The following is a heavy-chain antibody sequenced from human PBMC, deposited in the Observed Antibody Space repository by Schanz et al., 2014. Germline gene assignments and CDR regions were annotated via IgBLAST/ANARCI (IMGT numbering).Heavy chain of an antibody. J-gene: IGHJ4*02. Sequence: EVQLVESGGGLVQPGGSLRLSCAASGFTFSSYAMSWVRQAPGKGLEWISYITYNGGTIYYADSVKGRFTISRDNAKNSLYLEMNSLRAEDTAVYYCVRDSFFAFDYWGQGTLVTVSS. V-gene: IGHV3-48*01. CDR2: ITYNGGTI. D-gene: IGHD3-3*01. CDR1: GFTFSSYA. CDR3: VRDSFFAFDY.